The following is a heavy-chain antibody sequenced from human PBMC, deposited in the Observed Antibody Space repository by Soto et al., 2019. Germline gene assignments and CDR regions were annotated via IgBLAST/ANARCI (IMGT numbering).Heavy chain of an antibody. D-gene: IGHD4-17*01. J-gene: IGHJ6*02. V-gene: IGHV6-1*01. CDR2: TYYRTKWYN. CDR1: GDSVSSNSAA. CDR3: ARDDYGDYGFLYYYYYGMDV. Sequence: QVQLQQSGPGLVKPSQTLSLTCAISGDSVSSNSAAWNWIRQSPSRGLEWLGRTYYRTKWYNDSPVSGKSRITINPHTSKNQFSLQLHSLTPEDTAVYYCARDDYGDYGFLYYYYYGMDVWGQGTTVTVSS.